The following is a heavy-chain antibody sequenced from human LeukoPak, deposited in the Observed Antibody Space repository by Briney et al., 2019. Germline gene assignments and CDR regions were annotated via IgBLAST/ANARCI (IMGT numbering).Heavy chain of an antibody. CDR2: IYTSGGT. Sequence: PSETLSLTCTVSGGSISSYYWTWVRQPAGKGLEWIGRIYTSGGTNYNPPLKSRVTLSVDTSENRFSLKLTSVTAADTAVYYCARAPSYNSARLDVWGQGTTVTVSS. V-gene: IGHV4-4*07. D-gene: IGHD1-1*01. J-gene: IGHJ6*02. CDR1: GGSISSYY. CDR3: ARAPSYNSARLDV.